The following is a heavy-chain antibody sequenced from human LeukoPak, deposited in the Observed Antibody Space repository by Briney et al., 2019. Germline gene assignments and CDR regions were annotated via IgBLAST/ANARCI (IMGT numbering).Heavy chain of an antibody. CDR3: ARQGWYSSSWHFLAPRRFDY. CDR1: GGSFSGYY. D-gene: IGHD6-13*01. Sequence: SETLSLTCAVYGGSFSGYYWSWIRQPPGKGLEWIGEINHSGNTNYNPSLKSRVTTSVDTSKNQFSLKLSSVTAADTAVYYCARQGWYSSSWHFLAPRRFDYWGQGTLVTVSS. CDR2: INHSGNT. J-gene: IGHJ4*02. V-gene: IGHV4-34*01.